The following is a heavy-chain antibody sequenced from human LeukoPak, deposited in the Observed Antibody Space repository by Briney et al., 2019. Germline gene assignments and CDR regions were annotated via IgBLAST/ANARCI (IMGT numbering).Heavy chain of an antibody. J-gene: IGHJ4*02. V-gene: IGHV3-11*04. CDR1: GFTFSDYY. Sequence: GGSLRLSCTASGFTFSDYYMTWIRQAPGKGLEWLSHISSTASSISYANSVKGRFTISRDNAKDSLYLEMNSLRVEDTAVYYCARSGILYALDNWGQGTLVTVFS. CDR3: ARSGILYALDN. CDR2: ISSTASSI. D-gene: IGHD2-8*01.